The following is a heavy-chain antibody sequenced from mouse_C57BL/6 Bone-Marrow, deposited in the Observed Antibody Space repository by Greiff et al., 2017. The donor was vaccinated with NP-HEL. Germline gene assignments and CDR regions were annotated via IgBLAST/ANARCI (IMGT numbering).Heavy chain of an antibody. CDR1: GFNIKDDY. CDR2: IAPENGDT. Sequence: VQLQQSGAELVRPGASVTLSCTASGFNIKDDYMHWVKQRPEQGLEWIGWIAPENGDTEYASKFKGKATITVDTSSNTAYLQLSSLTSAYTAVYYCTHDKDFLYYAMGYWGQGTSVTVSS. V-gene: IGHV14-4*01. CDR3: THDKDFLYYAMGY. J-gene: IGHJ4*01.